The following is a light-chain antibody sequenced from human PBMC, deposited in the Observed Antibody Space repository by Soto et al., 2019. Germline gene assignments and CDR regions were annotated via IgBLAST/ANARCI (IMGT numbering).Light chain of an antibody. J-gene: IGKJ1*01. V-gene: IGKV3-20*01. CDR1: QSVSSSY. CDR2: GAS. CDR3: QLYGSPTRT. Sequence: EIVLTQSPGILSLSPGERATLSCRASQSVSSSYLAWYQQKPGQAPRLLMYGASTRATGIPDRFSGSGSGTDFPLTISRLEPEDFTVYLCQLYGSPTRTFGQGNKVEIK.